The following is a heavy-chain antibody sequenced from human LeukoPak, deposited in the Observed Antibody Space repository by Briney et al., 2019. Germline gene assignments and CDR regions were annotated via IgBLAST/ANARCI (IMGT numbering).Heavy chain of an antibody. V-gene: IGHV1-18*01. CDR1: GYTFSTYG. D-gene: IGHD6-19*01. Sequence: GASVKVFCKASGYTFSTYGISWVRQAPGQGLEWMGWISAYNGNTNYGQKFQGRVTMTTDPSTSTAYMEVRGLRSDDTAVYYCAREASDNWFDPWGQGTLVTVSS. CDR2: ISAYNGNT. J-gene: IGHJ5*02. CDR3: AREASDNWFDP.